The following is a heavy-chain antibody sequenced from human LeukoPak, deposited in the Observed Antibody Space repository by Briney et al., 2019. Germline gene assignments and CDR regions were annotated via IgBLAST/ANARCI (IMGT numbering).Heavy chain of an antibody. V-gene: IGHV3-23*01. D-gene: IGHD2-15*01. J-gene: IGHJ4*02. Sequence: PGGSLRLSCAASGFTFSAYAMTWVRQAPGKGLEWVSLISRGGVVTYYADSVKGRFTISRDSSKNTLYLQMHSLRAEDKAVYYCAARPGEVAVPYDYWGQGTLVTVSS. CDR3: AARPGEVAVPYDY. CDR2: ISRGGVVT. CDR1: GFTFSAYA.